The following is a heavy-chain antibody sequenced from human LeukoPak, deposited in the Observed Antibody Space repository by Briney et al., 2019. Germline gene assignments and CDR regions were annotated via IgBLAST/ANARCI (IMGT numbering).Heavy chain of an antibody. CDR2: ISPSGGST. D-gene: IGHD3-10*01. V-gene: IGHV1-46*01. CDR1: GYTFTRYY. J-gene: IGHJ5*02. CDR3: ARANMVRGVGSFFDRNWFDP. Sequence: GASVKVSCKAFGYTFTRYYMHWVRQAPGQGPEWMGVISPSGGSTTYAQKFQGRVTMTRDTSISTAYMELSRLRSDDTAVYYCARANMVRGVGSFFDRNWFDPWGQGTLVTVSS.